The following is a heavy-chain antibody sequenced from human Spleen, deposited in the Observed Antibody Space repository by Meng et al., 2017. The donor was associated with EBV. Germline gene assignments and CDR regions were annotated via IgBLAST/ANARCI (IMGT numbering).Heavy chain of an antibody. V-gene: IGHV4-34*01. CDR2: INHSGST. Sequence: QAPLQQWGAGLLKPSEPLPLTCAVYGGSFSGYYWSWIRQPPGKGLEWIGKINHSGSTNYNPSLKSRVTISVDTSKNQFSLKLSSVTAADTAVYYCARGLVRGVRKIDIWGQGTMVTVSS. D-gene: IGHD3-10*01. CDR3: ARGLVRGVRKIDI. CDR1: GGSFSGYY. J-gene: IGHJ3*02.